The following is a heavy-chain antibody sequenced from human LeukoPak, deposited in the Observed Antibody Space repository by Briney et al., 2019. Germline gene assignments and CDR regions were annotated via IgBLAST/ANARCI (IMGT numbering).Heavy chain of an antibody. CDR2: ISPNSGGS. CDR1: GYTFSGFY. D-gene: IGHD7-27*01. V-gene: IGHV1-2*02. Sequence: ASVKVSCKPSGYTFSGFYIHWVRQAPGQGLEWMGWISPNSGGSDYAQRFQGRVTMTRDTSISTAYMELSSLRSDDTAVYYCAIQPWGSGNNWYFDLWGRGTLVTVSS. CDR3: AIQPWGSGNNWYFDL. J-gene: IGHJ2*01.